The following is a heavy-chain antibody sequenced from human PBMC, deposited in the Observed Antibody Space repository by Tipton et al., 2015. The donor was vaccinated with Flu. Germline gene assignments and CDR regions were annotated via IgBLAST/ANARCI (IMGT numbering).Heavy chain of an antibody. CDR3: ARGRYTSFDY. CDR1: GDSVSISDVA. J-gene: IGHJ4*02. Sequence: GLVKPSQTLSLTCAISGDSVSISDVAWNWIRQSPSRGLEWLGRTYYRSRWTTDYSLSVKSRIIINLDTSNNQLSLQLSSVTPEDTGVYYCARGRYTSFDYWGQGSLVTVS. V-gene: IGHV6-1*01. D-gene: IGHD1-14*01. CDR2: TYYRSRWTT.